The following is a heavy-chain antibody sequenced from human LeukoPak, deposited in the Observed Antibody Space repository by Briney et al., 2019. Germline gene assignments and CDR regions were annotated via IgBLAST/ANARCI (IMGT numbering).Heavy chain of an antibody. J-gene: IGHJ5*02. D-gene: IGHD6-19*01. CDR1: GYTFTSYG. V-gene: IGHV1-18*01. CDR2: ISAYNGNT. Sequence: ASVKVSCKASGYTFTSYGISWVRQAPGQGLEWMGWISAYNGNTNYARKLQGRVTMTTDTSTSTAYMELRSLRSDDTAVYYCAREFRYSSGWLQGPNINWFDPWGQGTLVTVSS. CDR3: AREFRYSSGWLQGPNINWFDP.